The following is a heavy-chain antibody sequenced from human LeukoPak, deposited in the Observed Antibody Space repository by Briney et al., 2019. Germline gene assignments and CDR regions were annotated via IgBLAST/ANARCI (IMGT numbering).Heavy chain of an antibody. Sequence: KLGESLKISCKGSGYSFTSYWIGWVRQMPGKGLEWMGIIYPGDSDTRYSPSFQGQVTISADKSISTAYLQWSSLKASDTAMYYCARLSYVLRYFDWLSLDGAFDIWGQGTMVTVSS. CDR3: ARLSYVLRYFDWLSLDGAFDI. V-gene: IGHV5-51*01. CDR1: GYSFTSYW. J-gene: IGHJ3*02. D-gene: IGHD3-9*01. CDR2: IYPGDSDT.